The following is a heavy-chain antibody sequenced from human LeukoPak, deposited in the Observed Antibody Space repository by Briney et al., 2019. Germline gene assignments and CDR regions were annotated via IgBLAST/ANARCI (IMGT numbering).Heavy chain of an antibody. CDR2: IYYSGST. CDR3: ARGSLLGHYDSSGYSGLDY. D-gene: IGHD3-22*01. CDR1: GGSISSSSYY. Sequence: SETLSLTCTVSGGSISSSSYYWGWIRQPPGKGLEWIGSIYYSGSTYYNPSLKSRVTISVDTSKNQFSLKLSSVTAADTAVYYCARGSLLGHYDSSGYSGLDYWGQGTLVTVSS. J-gene: IGHJ4*02. V-gene: IGHV4-39*07.